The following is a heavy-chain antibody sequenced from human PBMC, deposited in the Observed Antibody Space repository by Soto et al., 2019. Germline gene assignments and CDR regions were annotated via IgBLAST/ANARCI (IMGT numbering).Heavy chain of an antibody. D-gene: IGHD5-18*01. CDR1: GYTFTSYD. CDR2: MNPNSGNT. CDR3: ARGSPHQLWFLMIDY. V-gene: IGHV1-8*01. J-gene: IGHJ4*02. Sequence: GASVKVSCKASGYTFTSYDIDWVRQATGQGLEWMGWMNPNSGNTGYAQKFQGRVTTTRNTSIITAYMELSSLRSEDTAVYYCARGSPHQLWFLMIDYWGQGTLVTVSS.